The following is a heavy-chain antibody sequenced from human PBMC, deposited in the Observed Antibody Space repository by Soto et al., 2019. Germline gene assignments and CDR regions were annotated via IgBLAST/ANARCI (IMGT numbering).Heavy chain of an antibody. J-gene: IGHJ6*02. Sequence: GGSLRLSCAASGFTFSNAWMSWVRQAPGKGLEWVGRIKSKTDGGTTDYAAPVKGRFTISRDDSKNTLYLQMNSLKTEDTAVYYCTTEAADGDYGMDVWGQGTTVTVSS. CDR1: GFTFSNAW. V-gene: IGHV3-15*01. D-gene: IGHD6-13*01. CDR3: TTEAADGDYGMDV. CDR2: IKSKTDGGTT.